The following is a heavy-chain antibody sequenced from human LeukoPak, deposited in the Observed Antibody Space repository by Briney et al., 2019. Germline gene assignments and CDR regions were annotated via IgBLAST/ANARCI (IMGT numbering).Heavy chain of an antibody. D-gene: IGHD3-22*01. CDR2: IYSGGST. Sequence: GGSLRLSCAPSGFTVSSNYMSWVRQAPGKGLEWVSVIYSGGSTYYADSVKGRFTISRDNSKNTLYLQMNSLRAEDTAVYYCARGVYLTYYYDSSGYYGYWGQGTLVTVSS. CDR3: ARGVYLTYYYDSSGYYGY. J-gene: IGHJ4*02. CDR1: GFTVSSNY. V-gene: IGHV3-53*01.